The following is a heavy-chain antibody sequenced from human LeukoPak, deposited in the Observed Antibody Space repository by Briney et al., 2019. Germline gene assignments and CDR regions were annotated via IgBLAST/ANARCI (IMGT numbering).Heavy chain of an antibody. CDR1: GFTFNNYA. J-gene: IGHJ4*02. V-gene: IGHV3-30-3*01. D-gene: IGHD3-16*02. CDR3: ARGGVWGNYRPSSFDY. Sequence: GGSLRLSCAASGFTFNNYAMHWVRQAPGKGLEWVAFISYDGSNKYYADSVKGRFTISRDNSKNTLYLQMNSLRAEDTAVYYCARGGVWGNYRPSSFDYWGQGTLVTVSS. CDR2: ISYDGSNK.